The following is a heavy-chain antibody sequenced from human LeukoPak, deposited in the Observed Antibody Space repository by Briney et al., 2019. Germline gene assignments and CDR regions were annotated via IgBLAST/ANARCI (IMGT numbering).Heavy chain of an antibody. Sequence: GASVKVSCKASGGTFSSYAISWVRQAPGQGLEWMGGIIPIFGTANYAQKFQGRVTITTDESTSTAYMELSSLRSEDTAVYYCARDGIDCSGGSCYSLRYYYYYMDVWGKGTTVTVSS. CDR2: IIPIFGTA. J-gene: IGHJ6*03. CDR3: ARDGIDCSGGSCYSLRYYYYYMDV. D-gene: IGHD2-15*01. CDR1: GGTFSSYA. V-gene: IGHV1-69*05.